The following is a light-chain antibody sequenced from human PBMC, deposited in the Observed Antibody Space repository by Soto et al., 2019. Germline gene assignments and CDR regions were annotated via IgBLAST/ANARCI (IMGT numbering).Light chain of an antibody. V-gene: IGLV2-11*01. CDR1: SSDVGGYNY. Sequence: QSALTQPRSVSGSPGQSVTISCTGTSSDVGGYNYVSWYQQHPGQAPKLMIYDVTKRPSGVPDRFSGSILGSKAALTITGAQADDESDYYCVLYMGSGIWVFGGGTQLTVL. CDR3: VLYMGSGIWV. J-gene: IGLJ3*02. CDR2: DVT.